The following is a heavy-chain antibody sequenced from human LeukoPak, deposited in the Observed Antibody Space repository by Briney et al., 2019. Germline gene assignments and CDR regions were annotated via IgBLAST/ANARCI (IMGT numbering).Heavy chain of an antibody. V-gene: IGHV4-38-2*02. CDR3: ARERGDYGEY. CDR2: IYHSGST. D-gene: IGHD4-17*01. CDR1: GYSISSGYY. J-gene: IGHJ4*02. Sequence: SSETLSLTCAVSGYSISSGYYWGWIRQPPGKGLEWIGSIYHSGSTYYNPSLKSRVTISVDTSKNQFSLKLSSVTAADTAVYYCARERGDYGEYWGQGTLVTVSS.